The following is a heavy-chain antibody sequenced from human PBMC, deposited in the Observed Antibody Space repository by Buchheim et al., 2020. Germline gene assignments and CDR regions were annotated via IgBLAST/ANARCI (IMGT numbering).Heavy chain of an antibody. J-gene: IGHJ5*02. Sequence: EVQLVESGGGLVQPGGSLRLSCAASGFTFNNYWMSWVRQAPGKGLEWVANIKQDGSEKSYVDSVKGRFTISRDNAKNSVFLQMNSLRAEDTAVYYCARAGYWAANWFDPWGQGTL. CDR2: IKQDGSEK. CDR1: GFTFNNYW. CDR3: ARAGYWAANWFDP. D-gene: IGHD2-15*01. V-gene: IGHV3-7*01.